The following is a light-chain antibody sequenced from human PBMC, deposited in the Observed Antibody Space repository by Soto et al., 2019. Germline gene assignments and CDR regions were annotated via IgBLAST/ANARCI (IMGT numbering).Light chain of an antibody. CDR3: QSYASSLSGYVI. CDR2: GNS. Sequence: QPVLTQPPSVSGAPGQRVTISCTGSSSNIGTPYDVHWYQQLPGTAPKLLIYGNSNRPSGVPDRFSGSKSGSSASLAITGLRAEDEADYYCQSYASSLSGYVIFGGGTQLTVL. CDR1: SSNIGTPYD. J-gene: IGLJ2*01. V-gene: IGLV1-40*01.